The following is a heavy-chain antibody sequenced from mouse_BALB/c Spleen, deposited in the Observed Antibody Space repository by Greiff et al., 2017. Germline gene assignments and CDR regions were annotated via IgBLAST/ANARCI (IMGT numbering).Heavy chain of an antibody. V-gene: IGHV5-17*02. D-gene: IGHD2-12*01. CDR3: ARSDDEYYIDS. CDR1: GFTFSSFG. J-gene: IGHJ2*01. Sequence: EVKLVESGGGLVQPGGSRKLSCAASGFTFSSFGMHWVRQAPEKGLEWVAYISSGSSTIYYADTVKGRFTISRDNPKNTLFLQMTSLRSEDTAMYYCARSDDEYYIDSWGQGTTLTVSS. CDR2: ISSGSSTI.